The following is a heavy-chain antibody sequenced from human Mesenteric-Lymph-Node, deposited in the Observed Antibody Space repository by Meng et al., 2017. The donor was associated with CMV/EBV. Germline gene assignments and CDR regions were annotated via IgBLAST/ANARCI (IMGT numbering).Heavy chain of an antibody. CDR2: INPSSGGT. Sequence: KVSCKASGYTFTGYYMHWVRQAPGQGLEWMGRINPSSGGTDYAQRFQGRVTMTRDTSISTAYMELSSLRSDDTAVYYCARGVATIPDYWGQGTLVTVSS. J-gene: IGHJ4*02. CDR3: ARGVATIPDY. D-gene: IGHD5-12*01. V-gene: IGHV1-2*06. CDR1: GYTFTGYY.